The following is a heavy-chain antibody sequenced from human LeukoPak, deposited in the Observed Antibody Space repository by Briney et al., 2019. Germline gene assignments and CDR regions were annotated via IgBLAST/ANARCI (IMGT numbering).Heavy chain of an antibody. D-gene: IGHD6-13*01. CDR1: GFTFSNYW. CDR2: INTDGNIT. V-gene: IGHV3-74*01. CDR3: TRELSGSSSRHFDY. J-gene: IGHJ4*02. Sequence: GGSLRLSCAASGFTFSNYWMHWVRHAPGKGPVWVSRINTDGNITTYADSVKGRFTISRDSAKNALYLQMNSLRAEDTAVYYCTRELSGSSSRHFDYWGQGTLVTVSS.